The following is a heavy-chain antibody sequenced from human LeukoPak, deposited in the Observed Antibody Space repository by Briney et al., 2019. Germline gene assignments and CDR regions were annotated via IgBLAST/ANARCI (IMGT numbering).Heavy chain of an antibody. Sequence: SQTLSLTCTVSGGSISSGSYYWSWIRQPAGKGLEWIGRIYTSGSTNYNPSLKSRVTISVDTSKNQFSLKLSSVTAADTAVYYCARDQVYGSGGFDYWGQGTLVTVSS. CDR3: ARDQVYGSGGFDY. V-gene: IGHV4-61*02. CDR1: GGSISSGSYY. D-gene: IGHD3-10*01. J-gene: IGHJ4*02. CDR2: IYTSGST.